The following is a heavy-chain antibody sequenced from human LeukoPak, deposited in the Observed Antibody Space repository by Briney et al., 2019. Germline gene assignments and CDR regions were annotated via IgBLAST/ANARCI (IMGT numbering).Heavy chain of an antibody. CDR1: GFTFSSYA. D-gene: IGHD3-16*01. CDR3: ARPGGYYYYYMDV. CDR2: ISYDGSNK. V-gene: IGHV3-30*04. Sequence: GRSLRLSCAASGFTFSSYAMHWVRQAPGKGLEWVAVISYDGSNKYYADSVKGRFTISRDNAKNSLYLQMNSLRAEDTAVYYCARPGGYYYYYMDVWGKGTTVTISS. J-gene: IGHJ6*03.